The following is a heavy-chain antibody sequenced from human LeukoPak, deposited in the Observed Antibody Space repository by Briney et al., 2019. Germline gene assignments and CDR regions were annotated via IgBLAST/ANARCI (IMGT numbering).Heavy chain of an antibody. CDR1: GGSISSSNW. J-gene: IGHJ4*02. CDR3: ARAGQGYCTSASCYLSLDY. V-gene: IGHV4-4*02. Sequence: KSSGTLSLTCAVSGGSISSSNWCSWVRQSPGKGLEWIGEIYHSGSTNYNPSLKSRVTISVDKSKNQFSLKLSSVAAADTALYYCARAGQGYCTSASCYLSLDYWGQGTLVTVSS. D-gene: IGHD2-2*01. CDR2: IYHSGST.